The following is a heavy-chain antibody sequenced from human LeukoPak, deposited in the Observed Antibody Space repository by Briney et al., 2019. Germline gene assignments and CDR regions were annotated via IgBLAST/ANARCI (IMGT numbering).Heavy chain of an antibody. D-gene: IGHD6-19*01. J-gene: IGHJ4*02. Sequence: GGSLRLSCAASGFTFSSYSINWVRQAPGKGLEWVSSISSSSSYIYYADSVKGRFTISRDNAKNSLYLQMNSLRAEDTAVYYCARDPTSVAGTYFDYWGQGTLVTVSS. CDR3: ARDPTSVAGTYFDY. V-gene: IGHV3-21*01. CDR2: ISSSSSYI. CDR1: GFTFSSYS.